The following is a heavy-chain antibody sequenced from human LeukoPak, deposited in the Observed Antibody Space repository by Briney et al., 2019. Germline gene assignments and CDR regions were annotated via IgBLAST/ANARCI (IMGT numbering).Heavy chain of an antibody. D-gene: IGHD6-13*01. J-gene: IGHJ4*02. V-gene: IGHV3-23*01. CDR1: GFTFSNYA. CDR2: ISGLDGST. Sequence: GGSLRLSCAASGFTFSNYAMSWVRQAPGKGLEWVSVISGLDGSTYYADSVKGRFAISRDNSKSTLWLQMNSLRADDTAIYYCARDVEARISAAGTFDYWGQGSLVTVSS. CDR3: ARDVEARISAAGTFDY.